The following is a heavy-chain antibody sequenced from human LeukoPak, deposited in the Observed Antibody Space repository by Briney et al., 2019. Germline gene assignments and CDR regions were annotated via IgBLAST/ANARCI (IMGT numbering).Heavy chain of an antibody. CDR1: GYTFTSYA. D-gene: IGHD4-17*01. Sequence: GASVKVSCKASGYTFTSYAMNWVRQAPGQGLEWMGWINTNTGNPTYAQGFTGRVVFSLDTSVSTAYLQISSLKAEDTAVYYCARDTGLRGATVKPIDYWGQGTLVTVSS. J-gene: IGHJ4*02. V-gene: IGHV7-4-1*02. CDR2: INTNTGNP. CDR3: ARDTGLRGATVKPIDY.